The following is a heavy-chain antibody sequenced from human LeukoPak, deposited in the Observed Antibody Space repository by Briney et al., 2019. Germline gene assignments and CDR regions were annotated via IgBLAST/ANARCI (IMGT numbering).Heavy chain of an antibody. CDR2: ISSSSSYI. V-gene: IGHV3-21*04. CDR1: GFTFSSYS. D-gene: IGHD6-13*01. J-gene: IGHJ5*02. Sequence: PGGSLRLSCAASGFTFSSYSMNWVRQAPGKGLEWVSSISSSSSYIYYADSVKGRFTISRDNAKNSLYLQMNSLRAEDTAVYYCAKVYSSNWYNWFDPWGQGTLVTVSS. CDR3: AKVYSSNWYNWFDP.